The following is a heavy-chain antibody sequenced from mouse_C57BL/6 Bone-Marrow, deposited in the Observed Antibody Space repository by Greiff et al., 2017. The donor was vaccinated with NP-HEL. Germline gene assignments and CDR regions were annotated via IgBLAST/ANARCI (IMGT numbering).Heavy chain of an antibody. CDR2: INPNNGGT. D-gene: IGHD1-1*01. V-gene: IGHV1-22*01. CDR1: GYTFTDYN. J-gene: IGHJ1*03. CDR3: ARGVYYGSSYVGYWYFDV. Sequence: EVQLQQSGPELVKPGASVKMSCKASGYTFTDYNMHWVKQSHGKSLEWIGYINPNNGGTSYNQKFKGKATLTVNKSSSTAYMELRSLTSEDSAVYYCARGVYYGSSYVGYWYFDVWGTGTTVTVSS.